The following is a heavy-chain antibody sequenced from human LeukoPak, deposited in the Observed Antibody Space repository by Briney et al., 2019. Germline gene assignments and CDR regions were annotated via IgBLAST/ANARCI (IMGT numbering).Heavy chain of an antibody. CDR2: IKEDGSIK. Sequence: PGVSLRLSCAASGFTFSWYWMSWARQALGKGLEWVANIKEDGSIKYYVDSVKGRLTISRDNAKSSLYLQVNSLRAEDTALYYCARIGYSSSSIDYWGRGTLVTVSS. J-gene: IGHJ4*02. D-gene: IGHD6-13*01. V-gene: IGHV3-7*01. CDR3: ARIGYSSSSIDY. CDR1: GFTFSWYW.